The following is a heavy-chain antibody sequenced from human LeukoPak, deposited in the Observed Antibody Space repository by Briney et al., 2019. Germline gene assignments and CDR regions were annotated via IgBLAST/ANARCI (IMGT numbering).Heavy chain of an antibody. V-gene: IGHV2-5*02. D-gene: IGHD6-19*01. Sequence: SGPTLVKPTQTLTLTCTLSGFSLSTSGVGVGWIRQPPGKALEWLALIYWDDDKRYSPSLKSRLTITKDTSKNQVVLTMTNMDPVDTATYYCAHKIAVADTYYFDYWGQGTLVTVSS. CDR3: AHKIAVADTYYFDY. J-gene: IGHJ4*02. CDR1: GFSLSTSGVG. CDR2: IYWDDDK.